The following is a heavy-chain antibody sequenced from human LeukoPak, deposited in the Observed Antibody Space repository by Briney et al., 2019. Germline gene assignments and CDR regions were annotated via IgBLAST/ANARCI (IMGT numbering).Heavy chain of an antibody. CDR2: INPNSGGT. Sequence: GASVKVSCKASGYTFTANYMHWVRQAPGQGLEGMGWINPNSGGTKYAQNFQGRVTMTRDTSISTAYMELSGLRSDGTAVYYCARDRGGDAFDIWGQGTMVTVSS. CDR1: GYTFTANY. J-gene: IGHJ3*02. V-gene: IGHV1-2*02. CDR3: ARDRGGDAFDI. D-gene: IGHD3-10*01.